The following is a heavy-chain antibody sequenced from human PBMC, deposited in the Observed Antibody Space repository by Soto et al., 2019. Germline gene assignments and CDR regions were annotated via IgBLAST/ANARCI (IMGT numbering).Heavy chain of an antibody. Sequence: PGRSLRLSCAASGFTFSSYGMHWVRQAPGKGLEWVAVISYDGSNKYYADSVKGRFTISRDNSKNTLYLQMNSLRAEDTAVYYCAKEGLGYCTNGVCYCDYWGQGTLVTVSS. CDR3: AKEGLGYCTNGVCYCDY. V-gene: IGHV3-30*18. CDR2: ISYDGSNK. CDR1: GFTFSSYG. D-gene: IGHD2-8*01. J-gene: IGHJ4*02.